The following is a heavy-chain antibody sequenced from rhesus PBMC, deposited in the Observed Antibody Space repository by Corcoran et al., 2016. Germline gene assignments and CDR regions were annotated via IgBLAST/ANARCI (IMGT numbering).Heavy chain of an antibody. J-gene: IGHJ4*01. Sequence: QVQLQESGPGVVKPSETLSLTCAVSGGSISDSYRWSWIRQPPGKGLEWIGYIYGSSTSTNYNPSLKSRVTISKDTSKTQFSLKLSSVTAADTAVYYCARDRIYYYFDYWGQGVLVTVSS. CDR1: GGSISDSYR. CDR2: IYGSSTST. V-gene: IGHV4S10*01. CDR3: ARDRIYYYFDY. D-gene: IGHD2-2*01.